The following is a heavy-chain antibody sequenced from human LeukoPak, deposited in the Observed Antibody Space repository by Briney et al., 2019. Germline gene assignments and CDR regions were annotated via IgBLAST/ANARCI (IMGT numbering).Heavy chain of an antibody. Sequence: PGGSLRLSCAASGFTFSSYSMNWVRQAPGKGLEWVSSISSSSSYIYYADSVKGRFTISRDNAKNSLYLQMNSLRAEDTAVYYCAREITAAAILPVGASDIWGQGTMVTVSS. J-gene: IGHJ3*02. CDR2: ISSSSSYI. CDR3: AREITAAAILPVGASDI. D-gene: IGHD2-2*02. CDR1: GFTFSSYS. V-gene: IGHV3-21*01.